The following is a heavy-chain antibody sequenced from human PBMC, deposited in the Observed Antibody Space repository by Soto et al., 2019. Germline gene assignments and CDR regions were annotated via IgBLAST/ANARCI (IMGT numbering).Heavy chain of an antibody. D-gene: IGHD2-15*01. Sequence: ASVKVSCKASGYTFTSYYMHWVRQAPGQGLEWMGIINPSGGSTSYAQKFQGRVTMTRDTSTSTVYMELSSLRAEDTAVYYCALDVEGGCCSSWFDPWGQGTLVTVSS. CDR1: GYTFTSYY. CDR3: ALDVEGGCCSSWFDP. V-gene: IGHV1-46*01. J-gene: IGHJ5*02. CDR2: INPSGGST.